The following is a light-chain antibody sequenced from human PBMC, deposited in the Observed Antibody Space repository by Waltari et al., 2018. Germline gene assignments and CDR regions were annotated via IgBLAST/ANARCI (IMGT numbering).Light chain of an antibody. J-gene: IGKJ1*01. CDR3: QQYYSAPPWT. CDR2: WAS. CDR1: QSILYSSSNQNY. Sequence: DIVMTQSPDSLAVSLGERATINCKSSQSILYSSSNQNYLALYQQKPGQPPKLLIYWASTRESGVPDRFSGSGSGTDFTLTISSLQAEDVAVYYCQQYYSAPPWTFGQGTKVEIK. V-gene: IGKV4-1*01.